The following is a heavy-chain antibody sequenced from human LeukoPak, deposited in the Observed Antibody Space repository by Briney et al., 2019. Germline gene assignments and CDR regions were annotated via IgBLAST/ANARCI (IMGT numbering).Heavy chain of an antibody. CDR1: GYTLTELS. D-gene: IGHD3-10*01. J-gene: IGHJ5*02. Sequence: ASVKVSCKVSGYTLTELSMHWVRQAPGKGLEWMGGFDPEDGETIYAQKFQGRVTMTEDTSTDTAYMELSSLRSEDTAVYYCATSGYYGSGSLLFDPWGQGTLVTVSS. V-gene: IGHV1-24*01. CDR3: ATSGYYGSGSLLFDP. CDR2: FDPEDGET.